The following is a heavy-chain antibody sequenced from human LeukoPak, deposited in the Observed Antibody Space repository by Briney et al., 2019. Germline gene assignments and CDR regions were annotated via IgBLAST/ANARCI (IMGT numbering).Heavy chain of an antibody. CDR2: ISSSGSTI. J-gene: IGHJ5*02. V-gene: IGHV3-48*03. D-gene: IGHD6-13*01. CDR3: ARDGGIAAAPRDNWFDP. Sequence: GGSLRLSCAAPGFTFSSYEMNWVRQAPGKGLERVSYISSSGSTIYYADSVKGRFTISRDNAKNSLYLQMNSLRAEDTAVYYCARDGGIAAAPRDNWFDPWGQGTLVTVSS. CDR1: GFTFSSYE.